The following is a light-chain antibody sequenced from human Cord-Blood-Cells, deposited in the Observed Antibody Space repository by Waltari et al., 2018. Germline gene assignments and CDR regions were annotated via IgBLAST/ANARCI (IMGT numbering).Light chain of an antibody. Sequence: DIQMTQSTSSLYASVGDSVTITCRASQSISSYLNWYQQKPGKAPKLLIYAASSLQSGVPSRFSGSGSGTDFTLTISSLQPEDFATYYCQQSYSTITFGQGTRLEIK. CDR1: QSISSY. CDR2: AAS. V-gene: IGKV1-39*01. J-gene: IGKJ5*01. CDR3: QQSYSTIT.